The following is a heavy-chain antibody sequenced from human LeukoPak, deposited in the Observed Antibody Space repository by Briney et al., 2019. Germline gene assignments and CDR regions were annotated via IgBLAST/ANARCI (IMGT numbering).Heavy chain of an antibody. D-gene: IGHD2-2*01. CDR1: GFTFSDFW. V-gene: IGHV3-7*01. CDR3: ARASITRGGDY. CDR2: IKRDGSEK. Sequence: GGSLRLSCAASGFTFSDFWMTWVRQAPGKGLERVANIKRDGSEKYYVDSVKGRFTISRDNVKNSLYLQMNSLRAEDTALYYCARASITRGGDYWGQGTLVTVSS. J-gene: IGHJ4*02.